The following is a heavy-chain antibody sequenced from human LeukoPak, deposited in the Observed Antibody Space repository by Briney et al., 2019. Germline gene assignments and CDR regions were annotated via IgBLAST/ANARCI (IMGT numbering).Heavy chain of an antibody. CDR3: TTPRDGDRRHYYYYYMDV. D-gene: IGHD4-17*01. Sequence: GGSLRLSCTASGFTFGDYAMSWVRQAPGKGLEWVGFIRSKAYGGTTEYAASVKGRFTISRDDSKSIAYLQMNSLKTEDTAVYYCTTPRDGDRRHYYYYYMDVWGKGTTVTVSS. V-gene: IGHV3-49*04. J-gene: IGHJ6*03. CDR1: GFTFGDYA. CDR2: IRSKAYGGTT.